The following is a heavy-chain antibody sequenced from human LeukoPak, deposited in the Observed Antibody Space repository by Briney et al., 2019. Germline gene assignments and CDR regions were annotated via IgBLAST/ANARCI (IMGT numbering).Heavy chain of an antibody. V-gene: IGHV1-18*01. CDR2: ISAYNGNT. CDR1: GYTFTSYG. Sequence: ASVKVSCKASGYTFTSYGISWVRQAPRQGLEWMGWISAYNGNTNYAQKLQGRVTMTTDTSTSTAYMELRSLRSDDTAVYYCARVEMITFGGVIVTQDSDYWGQGTLVTVSS. D-gene: IGHD3-16*02. J-gene: IGHJ4*02. CDR3: ARVEMITFGGVIVTQDSDY.